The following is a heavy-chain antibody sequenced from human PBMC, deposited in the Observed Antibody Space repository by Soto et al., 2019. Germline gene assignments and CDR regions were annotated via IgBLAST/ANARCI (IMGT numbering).Heavy chain of an antibody. CDR1: GFTFSNAW. Sequence: GGSLRLSCAASGFTFSNAWMSWVRQAPGKGLEWVGRIKSKTDGGTTDYAAPVKGRFTISRDDSKNTLYLQMNSLKTEDTAVYYCTTKDTAMVTYYYYGMDVWGQGTTVTVSS. D-gene: IGHD5-18*01. CDR3: TTKDTAMVTYYYYGMDV. J-gene: IGHJ6*02. V-gene: IGHV3-15*01. CDR2: IKSKTDGGTT.